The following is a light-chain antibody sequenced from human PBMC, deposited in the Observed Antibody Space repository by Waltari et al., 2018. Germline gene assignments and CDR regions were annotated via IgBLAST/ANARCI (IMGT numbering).Light chain of an antibody. V-gene: IGLV2-23*02. CDR1: SSEVGSYNL. Sequence: HSALTQPASVSGSPGQSITISCTGTSSEVGSYNLVSWYQQHPGKAPKLMFYEVSKRRSGVSNRFSGSKSGNTASLTISGLQAEDEADYYCCSDAGSSPYVFGTGTKVTVL. J-gene: IGLJ1*01. CDR3: CSDAGSSPYV. CDR2: EVS.